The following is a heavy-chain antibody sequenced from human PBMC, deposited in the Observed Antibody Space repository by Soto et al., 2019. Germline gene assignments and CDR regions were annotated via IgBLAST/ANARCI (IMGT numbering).Heavy chain of an antibody. CDR1: GGTFSSYA. CDR3: ARTRGPEVTVTTYGLFDP. D-gene: IGHD4-17*01. V-gene: IGHV1-69*13. CDR2: IIPIFGTA. J-gene: IGHJ5*02. Sequence: GASVKVSCKASGGTFSSYAISWVRQAPGQGLEWMGGIIPIFGTANYAQKFQGRVTITADESTSTAYMELSSLRSEDTAVYYCARTRGPEVTVTTYGLFDPWSQGTLVTVSS.